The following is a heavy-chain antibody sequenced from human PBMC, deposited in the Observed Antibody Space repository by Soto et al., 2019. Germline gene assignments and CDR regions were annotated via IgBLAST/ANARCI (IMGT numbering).Heavy chain of an antibody. J-gene: IGHJ5*02. Sequence: QVQLQESGPGLVKPSQTLSLTCTVSGGSISSGGYYWSWIRQHPGKGLEWIGYIYYSGTTYYNPSLKSRVAISVDTSKNQFSLNLTSVTAADTAVYYCARVPRSYYGSETNWFDPWGQGTLVTASS. CDR1: GGSISSGGYY. CDR2: IYYSGTT. CDR3: ARVPRSYYGSETNWFDP. V-gene: IGHV4-31*03. D-gene: IGHD3-10*01.